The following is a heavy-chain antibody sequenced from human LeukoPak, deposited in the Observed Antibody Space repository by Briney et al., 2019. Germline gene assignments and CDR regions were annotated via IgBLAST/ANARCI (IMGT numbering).Heavy chain of an antibody. CDR1: GYSISSGYY. CDR3: ARQGVVIHPPL. CDR2: IYHSRST. J-gene: IGHJ3*01. Sequence: SETLSLTCAVSGYSISSGYYWGWIRQPPGKGLEWIGSIYHSRSTYYNPSLKSRVTISVDTSKNQFSLKLSSVTAADTAVYYCARQGVVIHPPLWGQGTMVTVSS. D-gene: IGHD3-3*01. V-gene: IGHV4-38-2*01.